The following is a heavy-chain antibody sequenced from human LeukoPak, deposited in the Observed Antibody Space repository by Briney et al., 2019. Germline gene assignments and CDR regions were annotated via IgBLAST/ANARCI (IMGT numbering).Heavy chain of an antibody. D-gene: IGHD4-23*01. CDR3: ARAPADYGGPHFDY. V-gene: IGHV1-69*06. Sequence: GASVKVSCKASGGTFSSYAISWVRQAPGQGLEWMGGIIPIFGTANYAQKFQGRVTITADKSTSTAYMELSSLKSEDTAVYYCARAPADYGGPHFDYWGQGTLVTVSS. J-gene: IGHJ4*02. CDR2: IIPIFGTA. CDR1: GGTFSSYA.